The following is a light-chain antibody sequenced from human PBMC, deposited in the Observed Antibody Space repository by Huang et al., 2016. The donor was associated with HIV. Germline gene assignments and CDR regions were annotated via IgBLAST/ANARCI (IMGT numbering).Light chain of an antibody. CDR1: QSVSSN. CDR3: QQYNNWPPAT. CDR2: GAS. J-gene: IGKJ3*01. V-gene: IGKV3-15*01. Sequence: EIVMTQSPATLSGSPGERATLSCRASQSVSSNLAWYQQKPGQAPRLLIYGASTRATGIPARFSGSGSGTEFTLTISSLQSEDFAVYYCQQYNNWPPATFGPGTKVDIK.